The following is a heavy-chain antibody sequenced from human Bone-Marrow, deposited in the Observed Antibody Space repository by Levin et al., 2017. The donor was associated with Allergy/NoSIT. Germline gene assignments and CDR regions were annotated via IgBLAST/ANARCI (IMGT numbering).Heavy chain of an antibody. J-gene: IGHJ6*02. CDR3: HQLGGMDA. D-gene: IGHD2-2*01. V-gene: IGHV3-23*01. Sequence: PGGSLRLSCAASGFTFSNYGMSWVRQAPGKGLEWVSAITVSDGNTYYADSVKGRFTISRDNSKNTLYLQMNSLRAEDTAVYYCHQLGGMDAWGQGTTVTVSS. CDR2: ITVSDGNT. CDR1: GFTFSNYG.